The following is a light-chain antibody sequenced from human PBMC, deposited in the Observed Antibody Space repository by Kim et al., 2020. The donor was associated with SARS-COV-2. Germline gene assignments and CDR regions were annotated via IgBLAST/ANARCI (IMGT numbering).Light chain of an antibody. CDR2: GAS. CDR3: QQYGTSLRT. J-gene: IGKJ1*01. V-gene: IGKV3-20*01. Sequence: EIVLTQSPGTLSLSPGERATLSCRASQSVTSSYLAWYQQKPGQPPRLLIYGASNRATGIPDRFSGSGSGTDFTLTISRLESEDLAVYYCQQYGTSLRTFGQATNVDIK. CDR1: QSVTSSY.